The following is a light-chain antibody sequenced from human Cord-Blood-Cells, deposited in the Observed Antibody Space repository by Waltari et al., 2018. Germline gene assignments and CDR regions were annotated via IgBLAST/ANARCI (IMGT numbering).Light chain of an antibody. J-gene: IGKJ4*01. Sequence: DIQLTQSPSFLSASVGARVTITCRASQGISSYLAWYQQKPGKAPKLLIYAASTLQSGVPSRCSGSGSGTEFTLTISSLQPEDFATYYCQQLNSYPLTFGGGTKVEIK. CDR3: QQLNSYPLT. CDR1: QGISSY. V-gene: IGKV1-9*01. CDR2: AAS.